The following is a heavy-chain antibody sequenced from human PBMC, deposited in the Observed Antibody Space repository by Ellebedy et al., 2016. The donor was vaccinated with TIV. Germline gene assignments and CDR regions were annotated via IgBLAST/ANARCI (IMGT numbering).Heavy chain of an antibody. CDR1: GFTFRNAW. CDR3: TKDFGEAFDI. V-gene: IGHV3-15*01. Sequence: PGGSLRLSCAASGFTFRNAWMSWVRQAPGKGLEWVGCIKSKTNGGTSDYAAHVKGRFTISRYDSKNTLYLQMNSVKNEYTAVYYCTKDFGEAFDIWGQGTMVTVSS. CDR2: IKSKTNGGTS. J-gene: IGHJ3*02. D-gene: IGHD3-10*01.